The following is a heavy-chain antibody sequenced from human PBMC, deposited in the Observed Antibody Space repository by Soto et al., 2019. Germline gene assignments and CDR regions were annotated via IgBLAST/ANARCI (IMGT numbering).Heavy chain of an antibody. CDR1: GYTFTSYG. CDR3: ARETHPITYYDFWSGWRLDGYYGMDV. V-gene: IGHV1-18*01. J-gene: IGHJ6*02. Sequence: ASVKVSCKASGYTFTSYGISWVRQAPGQGLEWMGWISAYNDNTNYAQKLQGRVTMTTDTSTSTAYMELRSLRSDDTAVYYCARETHPITYYDFWSGWRLDGYYGMDVWGQGTTVTVSS. D-gene: IGHD3-3*01. CDR2: ISAYNDNT.